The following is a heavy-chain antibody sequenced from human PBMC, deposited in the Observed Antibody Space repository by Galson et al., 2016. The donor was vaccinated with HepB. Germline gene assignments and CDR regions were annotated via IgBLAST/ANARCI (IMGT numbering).Heavy chain of an antibody. V-gene: IGHV1-69*13. CDR1: GGTFSSYT. Sequence: SVKVSCKASGGTFSSYTINWVRQAPGQGLEWMGGIIPMFGTTNYAQKFQGRVTITADESTSTAYMELRSLRSDDTAVYYCAREGVCSGGRCYSGFDYWGQGTLVTVSS. D-gene: IGHD2-15*01. J-gene: IGHJ4*02. CDR2: IIPMFGTT. CDR3: AREGVCSGGRCYSGFDY.